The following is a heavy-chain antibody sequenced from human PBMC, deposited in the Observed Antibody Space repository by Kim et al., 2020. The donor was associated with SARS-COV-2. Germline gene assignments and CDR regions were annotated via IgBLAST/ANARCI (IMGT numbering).Heavy chain of an antibody. CDR2: ITNNNGKT. J-gene: IGHJ4*02. Sequence: GGSLRLSCAASGFAVYRFAMNWVRQAPGKGLGWISAITNNNGKTYYQDSVKGRFTISRDESKNIVYLHMNSLRVEDTAVYYCAKDHPSPGWPTFGDWGQGTLVAVSS. CDR1: GFAVYRFA. V-gene: IGHV3-23*01. D-gene: IGHD6-19*01. CDR3: AKDHPSPGWPTFGD.